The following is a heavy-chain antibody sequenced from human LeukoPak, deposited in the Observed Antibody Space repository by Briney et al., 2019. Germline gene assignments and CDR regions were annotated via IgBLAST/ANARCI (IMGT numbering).Heavy chain of an antibody. CDR1: GYTFTSYD. D-gene: IGHD3-22*01. J-gene: IGHJ4*02. CDR3: ARDSTRRAYYDSSGYLPGVY. CDR2: ISAYNGNT. V-gene: IGHV1-18*01. Sequence: ASVKVSCKASGYTFTSYDISWVRQAPGQGLEWMGWISAYNGNTNYAQKLQGRVTMTTDTSTSTAYMELRSLRSDDTAVYYCARDSTRRAYYDSSGYLPGVYWGQGTLVTVSS.